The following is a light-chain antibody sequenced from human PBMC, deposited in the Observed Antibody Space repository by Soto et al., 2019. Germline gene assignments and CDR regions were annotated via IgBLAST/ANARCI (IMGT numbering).Light chain of an antibody. CDR3: QEHYSTLKT. V-gene: IGKV4-1*01. CDR2: WAS. J-gene: IGKJ4*01. CDR1: QSVLYSSNNKNY. Sequence: DIVMTQSPDSLAVSLGERATINCKSSQSVLYSSNNKNYLAWYQQKPGQPPKLLIYWASTRESGVPDRFSGRGSGTDFTLTISSLQAEDVAVYYCQEHYSTLKTFGGGTKVEIK.